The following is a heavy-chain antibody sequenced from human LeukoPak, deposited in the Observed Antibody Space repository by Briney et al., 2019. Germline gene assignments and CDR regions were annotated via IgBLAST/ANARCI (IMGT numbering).Heavy chain of an antibody. CDR2: INPSGGST. D-gene: IGHD3-3*01. V-gene: IGHV1-46*01. CDR1: GYTFTSYY. CDR3: ARDFTLGSGYLHGYYYMDV. Sequence: ASVKVSCKASGYTFTSYYMHWVRQAPGQGLEWMGIINPSGGSTSYAQKSQGRVTMTRDMSTSTVYMELSSLRSEDTAVYYCARDFTLGSGYLHGYYYMDVWGKGTTVTVSS. J-gene: IGHJ6*03.